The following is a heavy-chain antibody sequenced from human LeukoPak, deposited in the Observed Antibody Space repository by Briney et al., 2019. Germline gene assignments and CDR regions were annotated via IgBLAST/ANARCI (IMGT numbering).Heavy chain of an antibody. CDR3: ARQNYGSAPLRY. Sequence: SETLSLTCAVYGGSFSGYYWGWIRQPPGKGLEWIGSIYYSGSTYYNPSLKSRVTMSVDTSKNQFSLKLTSVTAADTAVYYCARQNYGSAPLRYWGQGTLVTVSS. D-gene: IGHD3-10*01. CDR2: IYYSGST. J-gene: IGHJ4*02. V-gene: IGHV4-34*01. CDR1: GGSFSGYY.